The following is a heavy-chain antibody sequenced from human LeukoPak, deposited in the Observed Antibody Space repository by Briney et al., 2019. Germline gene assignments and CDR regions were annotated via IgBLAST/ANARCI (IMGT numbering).Heavy chain of an antibody. CDR2: ISASGDRT. CDR1: GFTFSNYD. D-gene: IGHD3-22*01. J-gene: IGHJ4*02. Sequence: GGSLRLSCAASGFTFSNYDISWVRQTPEKGLEWVAAISASGDRTYYADSVRGRFAISRDNSNNILYLQMNSLRGEDMAIYYCARDPTPYSSLDYWGQGTLVTVSS. CDR3: ARDPTPYSSLDY. V-gene: IGHV3-23*01.